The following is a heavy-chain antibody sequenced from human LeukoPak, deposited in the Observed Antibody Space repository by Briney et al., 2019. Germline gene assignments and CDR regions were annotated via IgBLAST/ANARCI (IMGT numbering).Heavy chain of an antibody. CDR1: GFTFSNYG. CDR3: AKEGTAQISTWYDY. D-gene: IGHD6-13*01. CDR2: VLYEGKRQ. Sequence: GGSLRLSCATSGFTFSNYGMHWVRPAPGKGLEWVAVVLYEGKRQYYADSVRGRFTISRDNSKNTLYLQMNSLRGEDAAVYYCAKEGTAQISTWYDYWGQGTLVTVSS. J-gene: IGHJ4*02. V-gene: IGHV3-30*18.